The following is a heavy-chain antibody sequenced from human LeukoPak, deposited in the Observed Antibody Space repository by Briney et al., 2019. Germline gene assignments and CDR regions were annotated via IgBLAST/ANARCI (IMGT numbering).Heavy chain of an antibody. J-gene: IGHJ6*02. CDR1: DFTVSTNY. CDR3: ARAGDHYYGLDV. V-gene: IGHV3-66*01. D-gene: IGHD5-24*01. CDR2: IYSGGSA. Sequence: GGSLRLSCAASDFTVSTNYMTWVRQAPGKGLEWVSIIYSGGSAFYADSVWGRFTISRDNSKKTLYLQMNRLRADDAAVYYCARAGDHYYGLDVWGQGTTVTVSS.